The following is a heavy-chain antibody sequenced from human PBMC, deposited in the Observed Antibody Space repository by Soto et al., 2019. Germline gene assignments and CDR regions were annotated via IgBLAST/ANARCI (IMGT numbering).Heavy chain of an antibody. CDR3: ARDRSYSLDV. V-gene: IGHV3-74*01. CDR1: GFIFSNDW. CDR2: INSDGSST. J-gene: IGHJ6*02. Sequence: EVKLVESGGGVVRPGGSLRLSCAASGFIFSNDWMHWVRQAPGKGLVWVSHINSDGSSTNYADFVKGRFTIARDNAKNTVYLQMNSLRAEDTAVYYCARDRSYSLDVWGQGTTVTVSS.